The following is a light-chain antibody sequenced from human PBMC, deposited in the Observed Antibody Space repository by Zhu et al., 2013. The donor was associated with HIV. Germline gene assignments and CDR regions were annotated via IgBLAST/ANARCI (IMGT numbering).Light chain of an antibody. CDR3: TSYTTSTTLV. CDR2: EVS. J-gene: IGLJ3*02. CDR1: SGDIGGYNY. V-gene: IGLV2-14*01. Sequence: QSALTQPASVSGSPGQSITISCTGTSGDIGGYNYVSWYQQHPGKAPKVMIYEVSNRPSGISNRFSGSKSGNTASLTISGLQAEDEADYYCTSYTTSTTLVFGGGTKLTVL.